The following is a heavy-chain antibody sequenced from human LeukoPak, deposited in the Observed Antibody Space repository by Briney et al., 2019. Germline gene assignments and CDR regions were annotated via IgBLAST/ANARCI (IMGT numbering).Heavy chain of an antibody. CDR1: GGSISSYY. V-gene: IGHV4-59*08. CDR2: TYYSGST. Sequence: PSETLSLTCTVSGGSISSYYWSWIRQPPGKGLEWIGYTYYSGSTNYNPSLKSRVTISVDTSKNQFSLKLSSVTAADTAVYYCARLGPEVYGGNRVFDYWGQGTLVTVSS. D-gene: IGHD4-23*01. CDR3: ARLGPEVYGGNRVFDY. J-gene: IGHJ4*02.